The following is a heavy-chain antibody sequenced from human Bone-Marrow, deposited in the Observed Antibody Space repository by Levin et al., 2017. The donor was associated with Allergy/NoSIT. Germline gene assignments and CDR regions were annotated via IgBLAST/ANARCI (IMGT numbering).Heavy chain of an antibody. CDR2: ISTDGSST. J-gene: IGHJ4*02. CDR1: GFTFSTYW. V-gene: IGHV3-74*01. Sequence: GESLKISCAASGFTFSTYWMHWVRQTPGKGLEWVSRISTDGSSTSYADSVKGRFTVSRDNAMNTLYLQMNSLRVEDTAVYYCARDPDLGYWGQGTLVAVSS. CDR3: ARDPDLGY.